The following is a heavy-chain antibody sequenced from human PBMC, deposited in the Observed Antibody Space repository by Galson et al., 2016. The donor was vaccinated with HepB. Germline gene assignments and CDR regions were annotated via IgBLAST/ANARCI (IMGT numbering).Heavy chain of an antibody. CDR1: GYTFTSYG. D-gene: IGHD2-2*01. V-gene: IGHV1-18*04. J-gene: IGHJ6*02. Sequence: SVKVSCKASGYTFTSYGITWVRQAPGQGLEWMGWLSVYNGNTNYAQRLQGRVTMTTDTSTSTAYMELRSLRSDDTAVYYCARVRIVVLPAAWGMDVWGQGTTVTVSS. CDR3: ARVRIVVLPAAWGMDV. CDR2: LSVYNGNT.